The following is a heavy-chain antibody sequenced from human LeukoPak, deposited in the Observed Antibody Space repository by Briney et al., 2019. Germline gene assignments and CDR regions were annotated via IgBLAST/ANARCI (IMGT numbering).Heavy chain of an antibody. Sequence: GGSLRLSCAASGFTFSSYWMSWVRQAPGKGLEWVANIKQDGSEKYYVDSVKGRFTISRDNAKNSLYLQMNSLRAEDTALYYCARDLMELNSPIDYWGQGTLVTVSS. CDR3: ARDLMELNSPIDY. J-gene: IGHJ4*02. V-gene: IGHV3-7*03. CDR1: GFTFSSYW. D-gene: IGHD1-7*01. CDR2: IKQDGSEK.